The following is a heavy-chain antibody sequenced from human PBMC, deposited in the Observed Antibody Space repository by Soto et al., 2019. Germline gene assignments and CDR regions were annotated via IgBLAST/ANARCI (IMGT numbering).Heavy chain of an antibody. CDR2: TTPILGTT. J-gene: IGHJ4*02. D-gene: IGHD3-22*01. CDR1: GGTLNTYA. V-gene: IGHV1-69*01. CDR3: TKSESSDAGDH. Sequence: QVQLVQSGAEVKKPGSSVKVSCKASGGTLNTYAINWMRHAPGKGFEWMGGTTPILGTTEYAQKFKGRLTISADEARNTVYMELRSLTSDDTAVYYCTKSESSDAGDHWGQGTLVVVTS.